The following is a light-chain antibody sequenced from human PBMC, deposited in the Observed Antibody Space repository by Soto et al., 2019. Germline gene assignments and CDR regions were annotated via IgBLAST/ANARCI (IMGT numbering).Light chain of an antibody. J-gene: IGLJ3*02. CDR1: SSNIGAGYD. CDR3: QSYDNSLSGWV. Sequence: QSVLTQPPSVSGAPGQRVTISCTGSSSNIGAGYDVHWYQHLPGTAPKLLIYGNSNRPSGVPDRFSGSKSGTSASLAITGLQAEDEADYYCQSYDNSLSGWVFGGGTQLTVL. CDR2: GNS. V-gene: IGLV1-40*01.